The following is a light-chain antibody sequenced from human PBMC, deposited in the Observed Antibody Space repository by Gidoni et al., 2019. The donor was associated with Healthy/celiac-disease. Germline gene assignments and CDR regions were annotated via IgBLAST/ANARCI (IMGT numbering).Light chain of an antibody. Sequence: VMTQSPATLSVSPGERATLSCRASQSVSSNLAWYQQKPGQAPRLLIYGASTRATGIPARFSGSGSGTEFTLTISSLQSEDFAVYYCQQYNNWPVFGQGTKLEIK. CDR3: QQYNNWPV. J-gene: IGKJ2*01. CDR1: QSVSSN. V-gene: IGKV3-15*01. CDR2: GAS.